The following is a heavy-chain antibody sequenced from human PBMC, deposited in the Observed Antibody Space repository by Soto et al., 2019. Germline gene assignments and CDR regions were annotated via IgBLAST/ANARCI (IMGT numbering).Heavy chain of an antibody. CDR2: ISGYNGHT. CDR3: AREGEMPYYYYGLDV. CDR1: GYTFTTYG. J-gene: IGHJ6*02. D-gene: IGHD3-16*01. V-gene: IGHV1-18*01. Sequence: ASVKVSCKASGYTFTTYGISWVRQAPGQGLEWMGWISGYNGHTKYAQKFQGRVTMTTDTSTSTVYMDLRSLRSDDTSVYYCAREGEMPYYYYGLDVWGQGTTVTVSS.